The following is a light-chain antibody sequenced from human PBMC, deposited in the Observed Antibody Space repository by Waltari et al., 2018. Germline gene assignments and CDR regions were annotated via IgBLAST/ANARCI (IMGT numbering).Light chain of an antibody. J-gene: IGLJ1*01. CDR2: GNS. Sequence: QSVLTQPPSGSGDPGQRGNISFTGSRYNIGAGYDVQQYQQLPGTAPKLLIDGNSNRPSGVPDRFSGSKSGTSASLAITGLQAEDEADYYCQSYDSSLSDPRVFGTGTKVTVL. CDR3: QSYDSSLSDPRV. V-gene: IGLV1-40*01. CDR1: RYNIGAGYD.